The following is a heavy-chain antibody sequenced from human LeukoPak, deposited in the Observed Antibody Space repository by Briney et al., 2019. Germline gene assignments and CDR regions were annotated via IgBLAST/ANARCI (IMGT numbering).Heavy chain of an antibody. CDR3: ARDSTYYCASGSSGPHYFDY. CDR2: ISNVETNT. J-gene: IGHJ4*02. V-gene: IGHV3-30*01. Sequence: PGGSLRLSCAASGFTFSNYAMHWVRQAPGKGLEWVAVISNVETNTYYADSVKGRFTISRDNSKNTLYLQLNSLRAEDTSVYYCARDSTYYCASGSSGPHYFDYWGQGTLVTVSS. D-gene: IGHD3-10*01. CDR1: GFTFSNYA.